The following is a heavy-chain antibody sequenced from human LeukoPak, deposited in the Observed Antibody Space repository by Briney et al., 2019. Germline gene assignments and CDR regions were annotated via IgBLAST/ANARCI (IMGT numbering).Heavy chain of an antibody. CDR3: ARERGEYYYDSSGYSQVFDY. J-gene: IGHJ4*02. Sequence: SETLSLTCTVSGGSISSHYWSWIRQPPGKGLEWIGYIYYSGSTNYNPSLKSRVTISVDTSKNQFSLKLSSVTAADTAVYYCARERGEYYYDSSGYSQVFDYWGQGTLVTVSS. CDR1: GGSISSHY. CDR2: IYYSGST. V-gene: IGHV4-59*11. D-gene: IGHD3-22*01.